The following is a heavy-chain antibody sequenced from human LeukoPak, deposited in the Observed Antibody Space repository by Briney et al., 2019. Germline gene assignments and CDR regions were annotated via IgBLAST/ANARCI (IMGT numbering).Heavy chain of an antibody. CDR1: GFTFSSYA. J-gene: IGHJ6*02. Sequence: PGGSLRLSCAASGFTFSSYAMSWVRQAPGKGLEWVSTLSGSGGSTYYADSVKGRFTISRDNSKNTLYLQMNSLRAEDTAVYYCARSPKGYWYYGMDVWGQGTTVTVSS. CDR2: LSGSGGST. D-gene: IGHD2-8*02. CDR3: ARSPKGYWYYGMDV. V-gene: IGHV3-23*01.